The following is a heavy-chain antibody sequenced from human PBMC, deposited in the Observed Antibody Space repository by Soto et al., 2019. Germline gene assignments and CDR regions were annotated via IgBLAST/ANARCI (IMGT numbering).Heavy chain of an antibody. Sequence: GGSLRLSCGASGFSFSSHAMSWVRQAPGKGLEWVSAVGGSGDTTSYADSVQGRFTISRDNSKNTLDLQMNSLRAEDTAIYYCAKDGPGKPYFDYWGQGTLVTVSS. CDR1: GFSFSSHA. CDR3: AKDGPGKPYFDY. V-gene: IGHV3-23*01. CDR2: VGGSGDTT. D-gene: IGHD6-13*01. J-gene: IGHJ4*02.